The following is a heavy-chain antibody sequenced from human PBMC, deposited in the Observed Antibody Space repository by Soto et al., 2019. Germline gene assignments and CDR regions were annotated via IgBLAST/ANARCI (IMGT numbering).Heavy chain of an antibody. J-gene: IGHJ6*02. CDR2: IYYSGST. V-gene: IGHV4-39*01. CDR3: ARRSVTTYSGMDV. CDR1: GDSISSSVW. D-gene: IGHD4-4*01. Sequence: SETLSLTCAVSGDSISSSVWWTWVRQPPGKGLEWIGSIYYSGSTYYNPSLKSRVTISVDTSKNQFSLKLSSVTAADTAVYYCARRSVTTYSGMDVWGQGTTVTVSS.